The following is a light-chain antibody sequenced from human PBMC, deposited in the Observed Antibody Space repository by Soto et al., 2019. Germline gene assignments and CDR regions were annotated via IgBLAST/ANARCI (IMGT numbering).Light chain of an antibody. Sequence: QSALTQPPSASGSPGQSVTISCTGTSSDVGGYTYVSWYQQHPGKVPKLMIYEVSKRPSGVPDRFSGSKSGNTASLTVSGLQAEDEADYYCSSFAGFNAHVVFGGGTKLTVL. CDR2: EVS. V-gene: IGLV2-8*01. CDR3: SSFAGFNAHVV. CDR1: SSDVGGYTY. J-gene: IGLJ2*01.